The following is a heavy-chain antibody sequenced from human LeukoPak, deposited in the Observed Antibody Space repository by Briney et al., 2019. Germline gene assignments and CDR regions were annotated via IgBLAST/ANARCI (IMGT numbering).Heavy chain of an antibody. V-gene: IGHV4-39*07. CDR1: GGSISSSSYY. D-gene: IGHD6-13*01. Sequence: SETLSLTCTVSGGSISSSSYYWGWIRQPPGKGLEWVGSIYYSGSTYYNPSLKSRVTISVDTSKNQFSLKLSSVTAADTAMYYCARVRAAAVPYYFDYWGRGTLVTVSS. CDR3: ARVRAAAVPYYFDY. J-gene: IGHJ4*02. CDR2: IYYSGST.